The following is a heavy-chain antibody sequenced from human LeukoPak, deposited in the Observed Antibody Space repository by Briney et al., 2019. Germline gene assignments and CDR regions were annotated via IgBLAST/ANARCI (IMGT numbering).Heavy chain of an antibody. J-gene: IGHJ5*02. V-gene: IGHV4-34*01. Sequence: SETLSLTCAVSGGSFSGYYWSWIRQPPGKGLEWIGEINHSGSTNYNPSLKSRVTISVDTSKNQFSLKLSSVTAADTAVYYCARRAVIAVAGTNWFDPWGQGTLVTVSS. CDR1: GGSFSGYY. D-gene: IGHD6-19*01. CDR3: ARRAVIAVAGTNWFDP. CDR2: INHSGST.